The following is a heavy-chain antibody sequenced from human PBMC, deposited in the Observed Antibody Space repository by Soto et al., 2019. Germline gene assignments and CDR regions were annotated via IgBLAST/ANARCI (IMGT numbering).Heavy chain of an antibody. D-gene: IGHD3-22*01. J-gene: IGHJ5*02. CDR3: AHSRHYYDSSGYLNWFDP. V-gene: IGHV2-5*01. CDR2: IYWNDDK. CDR1: GFSLSTSGVG. Sequence: SGPTLVNPTHTLTLTCTFSGFSLSTSGVGVGWIRQRPGKALEWLALIYWNDDKRYSPSLKSRLTITKDTSKNQVVLTMTNMDPVDTATYYCAHSRHYYDSSGYLNWFDPWGQGTLVTVSS.